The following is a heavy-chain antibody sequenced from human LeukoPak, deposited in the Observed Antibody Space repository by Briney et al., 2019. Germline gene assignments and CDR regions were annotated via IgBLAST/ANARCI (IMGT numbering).Heavy chain of an antibody. CDR2: IQYDGSNE. J-gene: IGHJ4*02. V-gene: IGHV3-30*02. CDR3: ARERSSGSRAWNY. CDR1: RFTFSSYG. Sequence: GGPLRLSCAASRFTFSSYGMHWVRQAPGKGLEWVAYIQYDGSNEQYADSVKGRFSISRDSSKNILYLQMNSLRAEDTAVYYCARERSSGSRAWNYWGQGTLVTVSS. D-gene: IGHD3-10*01.